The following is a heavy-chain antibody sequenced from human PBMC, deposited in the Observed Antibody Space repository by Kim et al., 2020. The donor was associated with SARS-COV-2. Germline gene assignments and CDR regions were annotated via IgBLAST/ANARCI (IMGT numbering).Heavy chain of an antibody. CDR3: ARTRAAADRLNCFDP. Sequence: GGSLRLSCAASGFTFSTYSMNWVRQAPGKGLEWVSSISSSSSYIYYADSVKGRFTISRDNAKNSLYLQMNSLRAEDTAVYYCARTRAAADRLNCFDPWGQGTLVTVSS. D-gene: IGHD6-13*01. CDR2: ISSSSSYI. CDR1: GFTFSTYS. V-gene: IGHV3-21*01. J-gene: IGHJ5*02.